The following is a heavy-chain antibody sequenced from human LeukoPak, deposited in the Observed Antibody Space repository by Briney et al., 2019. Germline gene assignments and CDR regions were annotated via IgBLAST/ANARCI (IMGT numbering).Heavy chain of an antibody. CDR3: ARPPTPGIAVAGFDY. CDR2: INPNSGGT. Sequence: ASVKVSCKASGYTITGYYMHWVRQAPGQGLEWMGWINPNSGGTNYAQKFQGRVTMTRDTSISTAYMELSRLRSDDTAVYYCARPPTPGIAVAGFDYWGQGTLVTVSS. CDR1: GYTITGYY. J-gene: IGHJ4*02. V-gene: IGHV1-2*02. D-gene: IGHD6-19*01.